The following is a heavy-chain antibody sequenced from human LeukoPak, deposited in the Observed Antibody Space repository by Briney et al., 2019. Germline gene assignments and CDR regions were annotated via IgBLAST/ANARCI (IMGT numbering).Heavy chain of an antibody. Sequence: PSETLSLTCTVSGGSISSYYWSWIRQPPGKGLEWIGYIYHSGSTYYNPSLKSRVTISVDRSKNQFSLKLSSVTAADTAVYYCASLPLPGSDAFDIWGQGTMVTVSS. V-gene: IGHV4-59*12. J-gene: IGHJ3*02. CDR1: GGSISSYY. CDR2: IYHSGST. D-gene: IGHD1-14*01. CDR3: ASLPLPGSDAFDI.